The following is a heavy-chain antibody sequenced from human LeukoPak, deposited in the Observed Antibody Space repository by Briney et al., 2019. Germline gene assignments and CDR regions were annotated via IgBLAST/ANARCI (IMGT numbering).Heavy chain of an antibody. CDR2: IYYSGST. CDR3: ARVSGARGFDY. D-gene: IGHD7-27*01. V-gene: IGHV4-59*01. J-gene: IGHJ4*02. Sequence: SETLSLTCTVSGGSISSYYWSWIRQPPGKGLEWIGYIYYSGSTNYSPSLKSRVTISVDTSRTQFSLKLNSVTAADTAVYYCARVSGARGFDYWGQGTLVTVSS. CDR1: GGSISSYY.